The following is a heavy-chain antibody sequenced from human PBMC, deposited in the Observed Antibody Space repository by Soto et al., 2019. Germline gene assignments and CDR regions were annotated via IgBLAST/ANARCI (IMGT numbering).Heavy chain of an antibody. CDR3: ARDHLILPAHDFFYGSDV. V-gene: IGHV3-7*03. CDR1: GFTFSMYS. CDR2: IPQDGVNG. D-gene: IGHD2-21*02. J-gene: IGHJ6*02. Sequence: VTLVESGGGLVQPGDSLRLSCEVSGFTFSMYSMSWVRQSPGKGLEWVAKIPQDGVNGHYADSVKGRFTISRDNGKNSLYLQLNNLRAEDTAVYYCARDHLILPAHDFFYGSDVWGRGATVTVSS.